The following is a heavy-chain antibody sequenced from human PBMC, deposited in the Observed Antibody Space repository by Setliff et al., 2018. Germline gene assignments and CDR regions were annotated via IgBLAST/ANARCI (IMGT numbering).Heavy chain of an antibody. CDR3: ARCLPFLSGYERGAFDY. Sequence: ASVKVSCKASGYTFTNYGINWVRQAPGQRLEWVGWISAYNGDTNYAQKFQGRVTMTTDRSTSTAYMELRSLKSDDTAVYYCARCLPFLSGYERGAFDYWGQGTLVTVS. D-gene: IGHD5-12*01. V-gene: IGHV1-18*01. CDR1: GYTFTNYG. CDR2: ISAYNGDT. J-gene: IGHJ4*02.